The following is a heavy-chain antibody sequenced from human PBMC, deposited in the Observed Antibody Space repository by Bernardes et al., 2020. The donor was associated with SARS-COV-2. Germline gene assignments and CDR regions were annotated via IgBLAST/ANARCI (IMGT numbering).Heavy chain of an antibody. CDR2: IYYSGST. V-gene: IGHV4-59*08. CDR3: ARTPDFWSGYYFAGRIGYFDL. J-gene: IGHJ2*01. Sequence: SETLSLTCTVSGGSISSYYWSWIRQPPGKGLEWIGYIYYSGSTNYNPSLKSRVTISVDTSKNQFSLKLSSVTAADTAVYYCARTPDFWSGYYFAGRIGYFDLWGRGTLVTVSS. CDR1: GGSISSYY. D-gene: IGHD3-3*01.